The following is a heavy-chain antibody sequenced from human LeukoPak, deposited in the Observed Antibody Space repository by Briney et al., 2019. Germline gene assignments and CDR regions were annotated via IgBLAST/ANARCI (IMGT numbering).Heavy chain of an antibody. CDR1: GGSFSGYY. Sequence: PSETLSLTCAVYGGSFSGYYWSWIRQHPGKGLEWIGYIYYSGSTYYNPSLKSRVTISVDTSKNQFSLKLSSVTAADTAVYYCASSSVAGLFDPWGQGTLVTVSS. J-gene: IGHJ5*02. CDR2: IYYSGST. CDR3: ASSSVAGLFDP. D-gene: IGHD6-19*01. V-gene: IGHV4-31*11.